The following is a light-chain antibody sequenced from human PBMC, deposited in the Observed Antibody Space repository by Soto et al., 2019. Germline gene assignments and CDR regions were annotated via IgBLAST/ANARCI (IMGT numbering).Light chain of an antibody. CDR2: RNI. Sequence: SYELTQPLSVSVALGQTARITCGGNNIGSKNVQWYQQKPGQAPVLVIYRNINRPSGIPERFSGSNSGNTATLTISRAQAGDEADYYCQVWDSSLYVFGTGTKVTVL. V-gene: IGLV3-9*01. CDR3: QVWDSSLYV. CDR1: NIGSKN. J-gene: IGLJ1*01.